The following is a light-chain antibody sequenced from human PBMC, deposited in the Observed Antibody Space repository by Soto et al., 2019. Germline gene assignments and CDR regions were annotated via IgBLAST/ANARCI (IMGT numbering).Light chain of an antibody. Sequence: DIVRTQSPDSLAVSLGERATINCESSQSVLYSSNNKNCLAWYQQKPGQPPKLLIYWAYIRESGVPDRFSGGGSGTDFTLTISGLQAEDVAVYYCQQYCVRPWTFGQGTKVEIK. J-gene: IGKJ1*01. CDR1: QSVLYSSNNKNC. CDR3: QQYCVRPWT. V-gene: IGKV4-1*01. CDR2: WAY.